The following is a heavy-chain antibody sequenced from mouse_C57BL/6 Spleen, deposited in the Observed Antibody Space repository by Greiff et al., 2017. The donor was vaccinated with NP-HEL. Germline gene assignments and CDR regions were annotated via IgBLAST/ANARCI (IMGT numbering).Heavy chain of an antibody. Sequence: VQLQQPGAELVKPGASVKLSCKASGYTFTSYWMHWVKQRPGQGLEWIGMIHPNSGSTNYNEKFKSKATLTVDKSSSTAYMQLSSLTSEDSAVYYCASGDGNYVGAMDYWGQGTSVTVSS. CDR1: GYTFTSYW. CDR3: ASGDGNYVGAMDY. J-gene: IGHJ4*01. CDR2: IHPNSGST. D-gene: IGHD2-1*01. V-gene: IGHV1-64*01.